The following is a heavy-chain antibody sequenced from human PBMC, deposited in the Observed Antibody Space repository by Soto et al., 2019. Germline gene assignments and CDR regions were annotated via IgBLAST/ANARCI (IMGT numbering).Heavy chain of an antibody. CDR3: ARGVFLQQLAPSPYYYYGMDV. V-gene: IGHV3-72*01. CDR1: GFTFSDHY. J-gene: IGHJ6*02. Sequence: PGGSLRLSCAASGFTFSDHYMDWVRQAPGKGLEWVGRTRNKANSYTTEYAASVKGRFTISRDDSKNSLYLQMNSLKTEDTAVYYCARGVFLQQLAPSPYYYYGMDVWGQGTTVTVSS. D-gene: IGHD6-13*01. CDR2: TRNKANSYTT.